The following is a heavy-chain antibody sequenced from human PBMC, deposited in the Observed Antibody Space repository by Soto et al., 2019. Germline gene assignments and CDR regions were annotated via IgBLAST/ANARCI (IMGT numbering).Heavy chain of an antibody. V-gene: IGHV1-3*01. CDR2: INAGDGKT. CDR3: AFGIWRSHRYFFDF. J-gene: IGHJ4*02. CDR1: GYRFSDYA. D-gene: IGHD3-16*02. Sequence: GASVKVSCKASGYRFSDYAMQWVRQAPGQRPEWMGWINAGDGKTKYSQKFQGRVTFTRDTSAITAYMELRSLISEDTAVYYCAFGIWRSHRYFFDFWGQGLLVTLFS.